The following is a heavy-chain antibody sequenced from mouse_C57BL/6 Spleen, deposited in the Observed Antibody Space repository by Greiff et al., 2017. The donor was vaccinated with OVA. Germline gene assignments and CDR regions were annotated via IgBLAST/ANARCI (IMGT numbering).Heavy chain of an antibody. CDR3: ARYDYDVDYFDY. CDR1: GYTFTDYN. D-gene: IGHD2-4*01. J-gene: IGHJ2*01. V-gene: IGHV1-18*01. CDR2: INPNNGGT. Sequence: VQLQQSGPELVKPGASVKIPCKASGYTFTDYNMDWVKQSHGKSLEWIGDINPNNGGTIYNQKFKGKATLTVDKSSSTAYMELRSLTSEDTAVYYCARYDYDVDYFDYWGQGTTLTVSS.